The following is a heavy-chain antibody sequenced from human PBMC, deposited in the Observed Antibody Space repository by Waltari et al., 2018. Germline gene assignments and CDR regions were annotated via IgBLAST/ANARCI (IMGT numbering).Heavy chain of an antibody. V-gene: IGHV3-21*06. CDR1: GFTFTSYS. CDR2: ITSSSSYI. J-gene: IGHJ4*02. Sequence: EVQLVESGGGLVKPGGSLRLSCAASGFTFTSYSMNEVRQAPGKGLELVSSITSSSSYIYYTDSVKGRFTISRDNAKNLLYLQMNSLSAEDTAVYYCARDGDYDYWGQGTLVTVSS. D-gene: IGHD4-17*01. CDR3: ARDGDYDY.